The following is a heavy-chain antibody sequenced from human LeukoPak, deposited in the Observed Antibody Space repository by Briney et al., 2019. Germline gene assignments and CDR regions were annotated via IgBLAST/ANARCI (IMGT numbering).Heavy chain of an antibody. V-gene: IGHV3-48*03. Sequence: GGSLRLSCAASGFTFSSYEMNWVRQAPGKGLEWASYISSSGSTIYYADSVKGRFTISRDNAKNSLYLQMNSQRAKDTAVYYCAREGGRGSFFDYWGQGTLVTVSS. D-gene: IGHD1-26*01. CDR1: GFTFSSYE. J-gene: IGHJ4*02. CDR2: ISSSGSTI. CDR3: AREGGRGSFFDY.